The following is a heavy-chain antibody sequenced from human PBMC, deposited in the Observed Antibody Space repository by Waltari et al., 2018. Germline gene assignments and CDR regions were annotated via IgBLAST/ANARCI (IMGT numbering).Heavy chain of an antibody. D-gene: IGHD2-15*01. CDR3: ARRLVVAGTLDVFDL. J-gene: IGHJ3*01. CDR2: FYVTGNT. Sequence: EVQLVESGGDLIQPGGSLRLSCAASGFTVNSNYINWVRQSPGQGLEWVSFFYVTGNTDYADSVKGRFTTSRDNSKNTVYLQMDSLRVEDTAMYYCARRLVVAGTLDVFDLWGQGTRVIVSS. CDR1: GFTVNSNY. V-gene: IGHV3-53*03.